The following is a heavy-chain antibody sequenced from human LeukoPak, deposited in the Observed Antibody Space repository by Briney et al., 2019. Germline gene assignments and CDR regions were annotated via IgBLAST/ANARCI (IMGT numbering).Heavy chain of an antibody. CDR1: GGSLSGNQ. CDR3: TSRYSSSWAFDC. Sequence: SETLSLTCAVYGGSLSGNQWNWIRQSPGKGLEWIGEINHSGSTNYNPSLKSRVTISVDTPKNQFSLQLNSVTAADTAVYYCTSRYSSSWAFDCWGRGTPVTVSS. J-gene: IGHJ4*02. D-gene: IGHD6-13*01. V-gene: IGHV4-34*01. CDR2: INHSGST.